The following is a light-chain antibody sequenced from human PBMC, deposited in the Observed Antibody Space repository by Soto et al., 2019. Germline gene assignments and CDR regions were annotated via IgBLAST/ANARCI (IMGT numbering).Light chain of an antibody. J-gene: IGLJ3*02. CDR3: AAWDDSLGGWV. CDR2: RNK. CDR1: SSNIGRND. V-gene: IGLV1-47*01. Sequence: QSVLTQPPSASGTPGQRVTISCSGSSSNIGRNDVYWYQQLPGTAPKLPIYRNKQRPSGVPGRFSGSKSGTSASLALSGLRSEDEADYYCAAWDDSLGGWVFGGGTKVTVL.